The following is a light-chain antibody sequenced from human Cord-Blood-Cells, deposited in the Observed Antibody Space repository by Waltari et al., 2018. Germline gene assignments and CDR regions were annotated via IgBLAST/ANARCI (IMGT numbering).Light chain of an antibody. V-gene: IGKV4-1*01. J-gene: IGKJ2*01. Sequence: DIVMTQSPDSLAVSLGERATINCKSSQSVLYSSNNKNYLAWYQQKPGQPPKLLIYWASTRESGXPDRFSGSGSGTDFTLTISSLQAEDVAVYYCQQYYSTPHTFGQGTKLEIK. CDR2: WAS. CDR1: QSVLYSSNNKNY. CDR3: QQYYSTPHT.